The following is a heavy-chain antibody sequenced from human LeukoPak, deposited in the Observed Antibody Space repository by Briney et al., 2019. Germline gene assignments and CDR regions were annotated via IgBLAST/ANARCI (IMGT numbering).Heavy chain of an antibody. D-gene: IGHD5-24*01. Sequence: GGTLRLSCAASGFTFSSYWMIWIRQAPGKGLEWVANIRQDGNEKYYVASVRGRFTISRGNAQKSLYLQMNSLRAEDTAVYYCARVQDGYNQRYYYYYMDVWGKGTTVTVSS. CDR3: ARVQDGYNQRYYYYYMDV. CDR1: GFTFSSYW. CDR2: IRQDGNEK. V-gene: IGHV3-7*01. J-gene: IGHJ6*03.